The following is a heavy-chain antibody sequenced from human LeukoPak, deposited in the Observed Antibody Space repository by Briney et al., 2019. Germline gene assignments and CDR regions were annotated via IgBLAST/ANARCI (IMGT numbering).Heavy chain of an antibody. CDR3: ARDYYDILTGYYLDY. CDR1: GFTFSSYS. J-gene: IGHJ4*02. D-gene: IGHD3-9*01. Sequence: GGSLRLSCAASGFTFSSYSMNWVRQAPGKGLAWVSYISSSSSTIYYADSVKGRFTISRDNAKNSLYLQMNSLRAEDTAVYYCARDYYDILTGYYLDYWGQGTLVTVSS. CDR2: ISSSSSTI. V-gene: IGHV3-48*01.